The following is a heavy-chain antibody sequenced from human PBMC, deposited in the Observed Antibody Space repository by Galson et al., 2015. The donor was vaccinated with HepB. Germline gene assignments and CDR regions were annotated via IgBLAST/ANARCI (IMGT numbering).Heavy chain of an antibody. Sequence: SLRLSCAGSGFTFSPRSMNWVRQAPGKGLEWVSYISTSNNPSYADSVKGRFAISRDNAKNSVYLHMSSLRGKDTAVYYCARVAWTGYYTADLWGQGTMVTVS. D-gene: IGHD3/OR15-3a*01. CDR3: ARVAWTGYYTADL. CDR1: GFTFSPRS. V-gene: IGHV3-48*01. CDR2: ISTSNNP. J-gene: IGHJ3*01.